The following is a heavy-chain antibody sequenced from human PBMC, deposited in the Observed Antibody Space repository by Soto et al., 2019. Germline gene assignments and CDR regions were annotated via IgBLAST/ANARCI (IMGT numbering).Heavy chain of an antibody. J-gene: IGHJ5*02. D-gene: IGHD6-13*01. V-gene: IGHV3-30-3*01. CDR3: ARGGIAAAGTRSAGNWFDP. CDR2: ISYDGSNK. Sequence: QVQLVESGGGVVQPGRSLRLSCAASGFTFSSYAMHWVRQAPGKGLEWVAVISYDGSNKYYADSVKGRFTISRDNSKNTLYLQMNSLRAEDTAVYYCARGGIAAAGTRSAGNWFDPWGQGTLVTVSS. CDR1: GFTFSSYA.